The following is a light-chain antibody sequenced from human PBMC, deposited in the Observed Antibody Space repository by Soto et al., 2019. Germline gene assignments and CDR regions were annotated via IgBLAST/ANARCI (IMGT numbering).Light chain of an antibody. Sequence: DIQMTQSPSSLSASVGDRVTITCRASQSITYYLNWYQQRPGEAPKLLIYSVAILQNGVPSRFSGGGSETDFTLTISSLQPEDFATCYCQQSYSAPFTFGPGTRVDI. CDR3: QQSYSAPFT. V-gene: IGKV1-39*01. CDR1: QSITYY. CDR2: SVA. J-gene: IGKJ3*01.